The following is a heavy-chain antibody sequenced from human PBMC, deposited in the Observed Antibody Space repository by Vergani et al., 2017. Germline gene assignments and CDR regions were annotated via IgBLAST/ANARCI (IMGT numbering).Heavy chain of an antibody. J-gene: IGHJ3*02. CDR2: ISSSSSYI. V-gene: IGHV3-21*01. D-gene: IGHD3-3*01. Sequence: EVQLLESGGGLVQPGGSLRLSCAASGFTFSSYAMSWVRQAPGKGLKWVSSISSSSSYIYYADSVKGRFTISRDNAKNSLYLQMNSLRAEDTAVYYCAREANLRFLEWLLSDAFDIWGQGTMVTVSS. CDR1: GFTFSSYA. CDR3: AREANLRFLEWLLSDAFDI.